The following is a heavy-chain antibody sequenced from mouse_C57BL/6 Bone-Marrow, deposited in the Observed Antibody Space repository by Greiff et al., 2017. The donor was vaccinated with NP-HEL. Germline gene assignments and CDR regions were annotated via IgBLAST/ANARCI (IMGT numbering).Heavy chain of an antibody. CDR3: ARDPYGNYPYYFDY. CDR2: ISYDGSN. Sequence: EVKLEESGPGLVKPSQSLSLTCSVTGYSITSGYYWNWIRQFPGNKLEWMGYISYDGSNNYNPSLKNRISITRDTSKNQFFLKLNSVTTEDTATYYCARDPYGNYPYYFDYWGQGTTLTVSS. D-gene: IGHD2-1*01. V-gene: IGHV3-6*01. J-gene: IGHJ2*01. CDR1: GYSITSGYY.